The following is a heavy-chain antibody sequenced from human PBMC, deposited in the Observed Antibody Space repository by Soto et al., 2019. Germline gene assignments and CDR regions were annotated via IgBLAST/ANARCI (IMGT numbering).Heavy chain of an antibody. CDR3: ASGAAAGPYYYYGMDV. Sequence: SETLSLTCTVSGGSISSYYWSWIRQPPGKGLEWIGYIYYSGSTNYNPSLKSRVTISVDTSKNQFSLKLSSVTAADTAVYYCASGAAAGPYYYYGMDVWGQGTTVTVSS. CDR2: IYYSGST. CDR1: GGSISSYY. D-gene: IGHD6-13*01. V-gene: IGHV4-59*12. J-gene: IGHJ6*02.